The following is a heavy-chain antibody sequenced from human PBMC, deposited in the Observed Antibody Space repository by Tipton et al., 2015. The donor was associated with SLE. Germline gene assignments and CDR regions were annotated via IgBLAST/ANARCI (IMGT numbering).Heavy chain of an antibody. CDR1: GGSISSYY. D-gene: IGHD6-13*01. V-gene: IGHV4-4*07. CDR2: IYTSGST. CDR3: ATGVAAAGTDWFDP. Sequence: TLSLTCTVSGGSISSYYWSWIRQPAGKGLEWIGRIYTSGSTNYNPSPKSRVTMSVDTSKNQFSLKLSSVTAADTAVYYCATGVAAAGTDWFDPWGQGTLVTVSS. J-gene: IGHJ5*02.